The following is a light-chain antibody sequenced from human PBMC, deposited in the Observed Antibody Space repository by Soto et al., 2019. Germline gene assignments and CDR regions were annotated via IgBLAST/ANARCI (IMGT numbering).Light chain of an antibody. CDR3: SSYTSANTLL. J-gene: IGLJ1*01. CDR1: DSDVGAYNY. V-gene: IGLV2-14*01. CDR2: EVI. Sequence: HSALTQPASVSESPGQSITISCTGSDSDVGAYNYVAWYQQHPGQAPKLIIFEVINRPSGVSNRFSGSKSGNTASLTISGLQAEDEAAYYCSSYTSANTLLFGPGTKVTVL.